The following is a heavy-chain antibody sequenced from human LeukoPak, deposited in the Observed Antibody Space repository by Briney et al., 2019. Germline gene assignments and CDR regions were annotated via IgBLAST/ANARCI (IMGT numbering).Heavy chain of an antibody. CDR1: GFTVSSNY. D-gene: IGHD2-15*01. J-gene: IGHJ4*02. V-gene: IGHV3-74*01. Sequence: GGSLRLSCAASGFTVSSNYMSWVRQAPGKGLVWVSRINSDGSITTYADSVKGRFTISRDNAKNTVYLQMNSLRGGDTGVYCCARDAAGLDYWGQGTLVTVSS. CDR2: INSDGSIT. CDR3: ARDAAGLDY.